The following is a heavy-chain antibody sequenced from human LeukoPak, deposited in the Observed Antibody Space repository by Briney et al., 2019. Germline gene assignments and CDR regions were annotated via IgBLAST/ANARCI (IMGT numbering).Heavy chain of an antibody. D-gene: IGHD2-2*02. Sequence: ASVKVSCKVSGYTLTELSMHWVRQAPGKGLEWMGGFDPEDGETIYAQKFQGRVTITADESTSTAYMELSSLRSEDTAVYYCARELRYCSSTSCYTLYYYYGMDVWGQGTTVTVSS. CDR1: GYTLTELS. V-gene: IGHV1-24*01. CDR2: FDPEDGET. J-gene: IGHJ6*02. CDR3: ARELRYCSSTSCYTLYYYYGMDV.